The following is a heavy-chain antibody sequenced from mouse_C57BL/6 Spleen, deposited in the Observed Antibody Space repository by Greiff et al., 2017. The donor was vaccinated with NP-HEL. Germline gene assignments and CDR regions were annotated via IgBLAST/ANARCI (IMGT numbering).Heavy chain of an antibody. J-gene: IGHJ3*01. V-gene: IGHV1-82*01. CDR1: GYAFSSSW. D-gene: IGHD1-1*01. Sequence: VQLQQSGPELVKPGASVKISCKASGYAFSSSWMNWVKQRPGKGLEWIGRIYPGDGDTNYNGKFKGKATLTADKSSSTAYMQLSSLTSEDSAVYFCARYYYGSKGAYWGQGTLVTVSA. CDR2: IYPGDGDT. CDR3: ARYYYGSKGAY.